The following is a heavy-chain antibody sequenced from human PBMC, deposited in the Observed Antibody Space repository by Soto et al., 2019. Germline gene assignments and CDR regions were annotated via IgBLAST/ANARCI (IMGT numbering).Heavy chain of an antibody. CDR3: ATPLILNSGSYDNY. J-gene: IGHJ4*02. CDR2: INPNSGGT. V-gene: IGHV1-2*04. Sequence: ASVKVSCKASGYTFTGYYMHWVRQAPGQGLERMGWINPNSGGTNYAQKFQGWVTMTRDTSISTAYIELSRLRSEDTAVYYCATPLILNSGSYDNYWGQGTLVTVSS. D-gene: IGHD1-26*01. CDR1: GYTFTGYY.